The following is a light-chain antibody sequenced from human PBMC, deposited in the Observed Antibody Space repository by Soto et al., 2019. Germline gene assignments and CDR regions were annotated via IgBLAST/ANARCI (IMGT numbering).Light chain of an antibody. CDR1: QRITIY. CDR3: HQTYNTPWT. J-gene: IGKJ1*01. Sequence: DIQMTQSPSSLSASVGDRVTITCRASQRITIYLNWYQHKPGRAPNLLIYTASTLQGGVPSRFSGRGSGTEFTLTINSLQPEDVATYYCHQTYNTPWTFGQGTKVDIK. V-gene: IGKV1-39*01. CDR2: TAS.